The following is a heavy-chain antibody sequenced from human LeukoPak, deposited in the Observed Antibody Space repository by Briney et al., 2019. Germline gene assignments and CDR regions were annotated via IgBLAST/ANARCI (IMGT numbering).Heavy chain of an antibody. J-gene: IGHJ4*02. Sequence: GGSLRLSCVASGFTFSSYSMNWVRQAPGKGLEWVSSISSSSSYIYYADSVKGRFTISRDNAKNSLYLQMNSLRAEDTAVYYCARDRYSSSCGGDYWGQGTLVTVSS. CDR1: GFTFSSYS. V-gene: IGHV3-21*01. CDR2: ISSSSSYI. CDR3: ARDRYSSSCGGDY. D-gene: IGHD6-13*01.